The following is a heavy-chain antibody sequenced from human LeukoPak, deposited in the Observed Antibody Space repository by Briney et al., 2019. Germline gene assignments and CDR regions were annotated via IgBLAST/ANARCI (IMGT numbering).Heavy chain of an antibody. CDR3: ARAATVAVAGTGWFDP. D-gene: IGHD6-19*01. CDR2: ISSGSTYI. Sequence: PGGSLRLSCAASGFTFTTHSMNWVRQAPGKGLEWVSSISSGSTYIYYTDSVKGRFTISRDNAKSSLSLQMNSLRADDTAVYYCARAATVAVAGTGWFDPWGQGTLVTVSS. CDR1: GFTFTTHS. J-gene: IGHJ5*02. V-gene: IGHV3-21*01.